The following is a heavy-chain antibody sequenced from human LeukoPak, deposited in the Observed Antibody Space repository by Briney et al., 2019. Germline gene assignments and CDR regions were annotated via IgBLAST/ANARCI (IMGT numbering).Heavy chain of an antibody. D-gene: IGHD4-17*01. CDR3: ARAGTTVTIAAGAYYYYGMDV. CDR2: IYSGGST. V-gene: IGHV3-66*01. Sequence: PGGSLRLSCAASGFTVSSNYMSWVRQAPGKGLEWVSVIYSGGSTYYADSVKGRFTISRDNSKNTLYLQMSSLRAEDTAVYYCARAGTTVTIAAGAYYYYGMDVWGQGTTVTVSS. J-gene: IGHJ6*02. CDR1: GFTVSSNY.